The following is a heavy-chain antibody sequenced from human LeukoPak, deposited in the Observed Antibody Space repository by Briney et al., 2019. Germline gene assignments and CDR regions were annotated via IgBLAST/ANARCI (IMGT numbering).Heavy chain of an antibody. D-gene: IGHD6-19*01. CDR1: GYTFTGYY. J-gene: IGHJ4*02. CDR2: INPNSGGT. Sequence: PVASVKVSCKASGYTFTGYYMHWVRQAPGQGLEWMGWINPNSGGTSYAQKFQGRVTMTRDTSISTAYMELSRLRSDDTAVYYCAREVIAVVYYFDYWGQGTLVTVSS. V-gene: IGHV1-2*02. CDR3: AREVIAVVYYFDY.